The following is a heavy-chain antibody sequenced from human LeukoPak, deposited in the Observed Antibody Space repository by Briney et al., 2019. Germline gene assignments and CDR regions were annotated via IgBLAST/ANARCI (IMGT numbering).Heavy chain of an antibody. V-gene: IGHV7-4-1*02. Sequence: ASVKVSCKASGYTFTTYAINWVRQAPGQGLEWMGWINTNTGNPTYAQGFTGRFVFSLDASVSTAYLQISSLKAEDTAVYYCARESYICGGGSCYFDQWGQGTLVIVSS. CDR2: INTNTGNP. CDR1: GYTFTTYA. CDR3: ARESYICGGGSCYFDQ. J-gene: IGHJ4*02. D-gene: IGHD2-15*01.